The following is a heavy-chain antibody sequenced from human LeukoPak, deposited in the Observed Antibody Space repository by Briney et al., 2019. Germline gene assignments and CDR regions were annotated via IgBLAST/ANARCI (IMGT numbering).Heavy chain of an antibody. J-gene: IGHJ4*02. Sequence: PGRSLRLSCAASGFTFSSYAMHWVRQAPGKGLEWVAVISYDGSNKYYADSVKGRFTISRDNSKNTLYLQMNSLRAEDTAVYYCARDFTQHRGYWGQGTLVTVSS. CDR2: ISYDGSNK. V-gene: IGHV3-30-3*01. CDR1: GFTFSSYA. D-gene: IGHD6-13*01. CDR3: ARDFTQHRGY.